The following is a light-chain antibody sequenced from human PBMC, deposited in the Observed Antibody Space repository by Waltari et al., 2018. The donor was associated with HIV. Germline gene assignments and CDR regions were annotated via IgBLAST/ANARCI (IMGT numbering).Light chain of an antibody. V-gene: IGLV2-23*03. CDR2: EGN. Sequence: QSALTQPASVSGSPGQSITISCTGSSSDVGTYSLVSWYQHHPGKAPKLKIYEGNKRPSVVSKRFSGSKSSNTATLTISGLQADDEADYYCSSYTSFSTVLFGGGTKLTVL. CDR3: SSYTSFSTVL. J-gene: IGLJ2*01. CDR1: SSDVGTYSL.